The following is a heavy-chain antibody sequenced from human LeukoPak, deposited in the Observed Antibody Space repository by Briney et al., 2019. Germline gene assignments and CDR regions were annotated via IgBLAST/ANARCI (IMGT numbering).Heavy chain of an antibody. V-gene: IGHV1-2*02. D-gene: IGHD3-10*01. J-gene: IGHJ6*02. CDR3: AGGPVLLWFGEIYGMDV. Sequence: GASVKVSCKASGYTFTGYYMHWVRQAPGQGLEWMGWINPNSGGTNYAQKFHGRVTMTRDTSISTAYMELSRLRSDDTAVYYCAGGPVLLWFGEIYGMDVWGQGTTVTVSS. CDR1: GYTFTGYY. CDR2: INPNSGGT.